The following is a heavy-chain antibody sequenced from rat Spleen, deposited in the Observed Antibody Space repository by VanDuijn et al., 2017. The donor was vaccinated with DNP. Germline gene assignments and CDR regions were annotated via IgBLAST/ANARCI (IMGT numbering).Heavy chain of an antibody. CDR2: IHNTGGTT. J-gene: IGHJ2*01. V-gene: IGHV5-31*01. Sequence: EVQLVESGGGPVQPGRSLKLSCVASGFIFSNYWMTWIRQAPGKGLEWVASIHNTGGTTYYPDSVKGRFIISRDNAKNTQYLQMDSLRSEDTATYYCARGGLWLDYWGQGVMVTVSS. D-gene: IGHD3-2*01. CDR3: ARGGLWLDY. CDR1: GFIFSNYW.